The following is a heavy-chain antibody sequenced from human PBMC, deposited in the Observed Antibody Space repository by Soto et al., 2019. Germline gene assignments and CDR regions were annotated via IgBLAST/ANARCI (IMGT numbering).Heavy chain of an antibody. J-gene: IGHJ4*02. CDR2: ISYDGSNK. D-gene: IGHD3-10*01. Sequence: GGSLRLSCAASGFTFSSYAMHWVRQAPGKGLEWVAVISYDGSNKYYADSVKGRFTISRDNSKNTLYLQMNSLRAEDTAVYYCARDTGRNEVLNYFDYWGQGTLVTVSS. CDR1: GFTFSSYA. V-gene: IGHV3-30-3*01. CDR3: ARDTGRNEVLNYFDY.